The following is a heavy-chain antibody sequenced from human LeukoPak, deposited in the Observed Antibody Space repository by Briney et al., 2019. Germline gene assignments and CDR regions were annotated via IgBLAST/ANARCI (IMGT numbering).Heavy chain of an antibody. CDR3: ARRLHYYDF. V-gene: IGHV4-39*01. J-gene: IGHJ4*02. CDR1: GGSIISTRDH. D-gene: IGHD2-21*02. CDR2: VHYSGTP. Sequence: PSETLSLTCTVSGGSIISTRDHWDWIRQPPGKGLEWIGSVHYSGTPYYTHNPSLRSRVTISVDTSKNQFSLEETSVSAPDTATYYCARRLHYYDFWGQGTLVTVSS.